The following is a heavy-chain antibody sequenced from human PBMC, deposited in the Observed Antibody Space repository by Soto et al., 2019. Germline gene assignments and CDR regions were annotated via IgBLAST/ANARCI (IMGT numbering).Heavy chain of an antibody. D-gene: IGHD3-22*01. CDR1: GGTFNNYP. J-gene: IGHJ3*02. CDR3: ARPSPTYYYDSSGYFSRNDAFDI. CDR2: IIPKLGTA. Sequence: SVKVSCKASGGTFNNYPVTWVRQAPGQGLEWMGGIIPKLGTANYAQKFEGRVTITADESTNTAYMELNSLRPEDTAVYYCARPSPTYYYDSSGYFSRNDAFDIWGQGTMVTVSS. V-gene: IGHV1-69*13.